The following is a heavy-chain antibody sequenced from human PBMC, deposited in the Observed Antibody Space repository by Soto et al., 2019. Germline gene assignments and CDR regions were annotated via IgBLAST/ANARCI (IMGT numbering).Heavy chain of an antibody. CDR1: GYTFTSYG. CDR2: ISAYNGNT. CDR3: ARDSSTSYLNDAFDI. D-gene: IGHD2-2*01. Sequence: XSVKVSCKASGYTFTSYGISWVRQAPGQGLEWMGWISAYNGNTNYAQKLQGRVTMTTDTSTSTAYMELSRLRSDDTAVYYCARDSSTSYLNDAFDIWGQGTMVTVSS. V-gene: IGHV1-18*01. J-gene: IGHJ3*02.